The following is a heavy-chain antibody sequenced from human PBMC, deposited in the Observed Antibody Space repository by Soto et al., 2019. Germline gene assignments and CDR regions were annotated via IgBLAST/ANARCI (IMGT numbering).Heavy chain of an antibody. Sequence: GSLRLSCTTSGFSFASFAMTWVRRAPGKGLEWVATISGSDGKTYYADSVKGRFSISRDTSRNTLYLQMNSLRADDTAIYYCAKWSYLDYWGQGTRVTVSS. CDR2: ISGSDGKT. V-gene: IGHV3-23*01. CDR1: GFSFASFA. CDR3: AKWSYLDY. J-gene: IGHJ4*02. D-gene: IGHD3-3*01.